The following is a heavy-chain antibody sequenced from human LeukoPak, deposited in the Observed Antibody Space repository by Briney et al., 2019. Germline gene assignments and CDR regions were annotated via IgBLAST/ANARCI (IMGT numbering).Heavy chain of an antibody. CDR2: IKSKTDGGTT. CDR1: GFTFSNAW. CDR3: NTDTDSRGYNDAFDI. Sequence: PGGSLRLSCAASGFTFSNAWMSWVRQAPGKGLEWVGRIKSKTDGGTTDYAAPVKGRFTISRDDSKNTLYLQMNSLKTEDTAMYYCNTDTDSRGYNDAFDIWGQGTMVTVSS. V-gene: IGHV3-15*01. D-gene: IGHD3-22*01. J-gene: IGHJ3*02.